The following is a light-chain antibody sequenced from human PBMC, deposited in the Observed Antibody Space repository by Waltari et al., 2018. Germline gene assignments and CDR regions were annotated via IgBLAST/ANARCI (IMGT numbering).Light chain of an antibody. V-gene: IGLV2-14*03. CDR2: DVI. CDR3: SSYISSSTPYV. J-gene: IGLJ1*01. Sequence: QSALTQPASVSGSPGQSITISCTGTSRDVGGYNYVSWYQQHPGTAPKLLIYDVIYRPAGVSDRFSGSKSGNTASLIISGLQADDEADYYCSSYISSSTPYVFGTGTKVTVL. CDR1: SRDVGGYNY.